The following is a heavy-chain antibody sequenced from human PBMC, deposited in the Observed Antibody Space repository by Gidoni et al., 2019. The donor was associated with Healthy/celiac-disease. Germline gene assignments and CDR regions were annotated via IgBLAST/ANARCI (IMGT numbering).Heavy chain of an antibody. J-gene: IGHJ4*02. CDR2: ISSSSSTI. CDR3: VLGYCSSTSCPYYFDY. V-gene: IGHV3-48*02. Sequence: QLVESGGGLVQPGGSLRLSCAASGFTFSSYSMNWVRQAPGKGLEWVSYISSSSSTIYYADSVKGRFTISRDNAKNSLYLQMNSLRDEDTAVYYCVLGYCSSTSCPYYFDYWGQGTLVTVSS. D-gene: IGHD2-2*03. CDR1: GFTFSSYS.